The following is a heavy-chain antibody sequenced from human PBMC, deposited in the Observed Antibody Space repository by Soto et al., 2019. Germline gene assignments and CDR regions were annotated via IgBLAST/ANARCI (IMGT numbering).Heavy chain of an antibody. CDR1: GGTFSSYT. CDR3: ARDLRAYYYYGMDV. CDR2: IIPILGIA. V-gene: IGHV1-69*08. J-gene: IGHJ6*02. Sequence: QVQLVQSGAEVKKPGSSVKVSCKASGGTFSSYTISWVRKAPGQGLEWMGRIIPILGIANYAQKFQGRVTITADKSTTTAYMELNSLSSEDTAVYYCARDLRAYYYYGMDVWGQGTTVTVSS.